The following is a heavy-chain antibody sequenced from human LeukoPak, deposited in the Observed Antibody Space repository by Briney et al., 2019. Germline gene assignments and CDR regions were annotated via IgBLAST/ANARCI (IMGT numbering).Heavy chain of an antibody. J-gene: IGHJ4*02. Sequence: PGGSLRPPCASSGFTFSSHWMHWVRQAPGKGLVWVSRLNTDGSSTVYADSVRGRFTISRDNAKNTLYLQMNSLRAEDTAVYYCARDTGTDYDILTGYAIPFDYWGQGTLVTVSS. D-gene: IGHD3-9*01. CDR3: ARDTGTDYDILTGYAIPFDY. CDR1: GFTFSSHW. CDR2: LNTDGSST. V-gene: IGHV3-74*01.